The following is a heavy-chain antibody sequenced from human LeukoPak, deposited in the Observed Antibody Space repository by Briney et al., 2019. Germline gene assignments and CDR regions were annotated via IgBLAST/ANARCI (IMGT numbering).Heavy chain of an antibody. J-gene: IGHJ3*02. V-gene: IGHV3-30*18. CDR3: AKDLYDGSGYYGFSAFDI. CDR2: VSYDGSNK. CDR1: GFTFSSYA. Sequence: GGSLRLSCAASGFTFSSYAMHWVRQAPGKGLEWVAVVSYDGSNKYYADSVKGRFTISRDNSKNTLYLQMNSLRAEDTAVYYCAKDLYDGSGYYGFSAFDIWGQGTVVTVSS. D-gene: IGHD3-22*01.